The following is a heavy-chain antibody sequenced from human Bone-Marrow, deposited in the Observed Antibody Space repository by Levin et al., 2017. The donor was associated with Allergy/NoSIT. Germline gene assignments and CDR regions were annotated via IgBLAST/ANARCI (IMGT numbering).Heavy chain of an antibody. J-gene: IGHJ4*02. D-gene: IGHD1-26*01. CDR3: ARPQNSGSDY. Sequence: RGESLKISCKASGYTFTNNWIGWVRQMPGKGLEWMGIIYPADSDTRYSPSFQGQVTISADKSISTTYLQWSNLKASDTAMYYCARPQNSGSDYWGQGTLVTVSS. V-gene: IGHV5-51*01. CDR1: GYTFTNNW. CDR2: IYPADSDT.